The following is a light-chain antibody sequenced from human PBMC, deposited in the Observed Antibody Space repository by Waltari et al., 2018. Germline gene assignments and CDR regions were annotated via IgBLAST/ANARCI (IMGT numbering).Light chain of an antibody. CDR2: AAS. J-gene: IGKJ1*01. V-gene: IGKV1-27*01. CDR1: QGISNY. CDR3: QKYNSAPCT. Sequence: IQLTQYPSSLSASVGDSVTITCRASQGISNYLAWYQQKPGKDPKLLIYAASTLQSGVPSRFSGSGSGTEFTLTISSLQPEDVATYYCQKYNSAPCTFGQGTRVEIK.